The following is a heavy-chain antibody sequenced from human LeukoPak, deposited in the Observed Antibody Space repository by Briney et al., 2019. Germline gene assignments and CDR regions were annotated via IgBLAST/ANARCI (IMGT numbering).Heavy chain of an antibody. J-gene: IGHJ3*02. CDR1: GFTFSSYG. V-gene: IGHV3-33*06. CDR3: AKSTLNYYDSSGHDAFDI. D-gene: IGHD3-22*01. Sequence: QPGGSLRLSCAASGFTFSSYGMHWVRQAPGKGLEGVAVIWYDGSNKYYADSVKGRFTISRDNSKNTLYLQMNSLRAEDTAVYYCAKSTLNYYDSSGHDAFDIWGQGTMVTVSS. CDR2: IWYDGSNK.